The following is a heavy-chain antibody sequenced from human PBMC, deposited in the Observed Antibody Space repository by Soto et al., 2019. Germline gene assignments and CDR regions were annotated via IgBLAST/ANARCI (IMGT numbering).Heavy chain of an antibody. CDR3: ARTTYGDDAFEI. CDR1: GGSFSGYY. V-gene: IGHV4-59*01. CDR2: IYYSGAT. J-gene: IGHJ3*02. D-gene: IGHD4-17*01. Sequence: ASETLSLTCAVYGGSFSGYYWSWIRQPPGKGLEWIAYIYYSGATYYNPSLKSRVTMSVDTSRNQFSLKVSSVTAADTAVYYCARTTYGDDAFEIWGQGTMVTVSS.